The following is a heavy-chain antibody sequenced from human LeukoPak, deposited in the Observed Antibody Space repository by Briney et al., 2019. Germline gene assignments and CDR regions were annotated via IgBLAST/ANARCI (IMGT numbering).Heavy chain of an antibody. CDR1: GFTFSDYY. J-gene: IGHJ1*01. Sequence: KAGGSLRLSCAASGFTFSDYYMSWIRQAPGKGLGWGSYISSSGSTIYYADSVKGRFTISRDNAKNSLYLQMNSRRAKAAAVYYWARELAQWRVLVNWGQGTLVTVSS. V-gene: IGHV3-11*04. CDR2: ISSSGSTI. D-gene: IGHD6-19*01. CDR3: ARELAQWRVLVN.